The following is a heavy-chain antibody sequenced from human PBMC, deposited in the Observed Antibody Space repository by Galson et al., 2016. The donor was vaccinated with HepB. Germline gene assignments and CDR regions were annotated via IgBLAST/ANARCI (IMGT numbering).Heavy chain of an antibody. V-gene: IGHV3-53*01. CDR3: ARFLSGRDY. D-gene: IGHD2-15*01. Sequence: SLRLSCAASGLTVSSNYMNWVRQAPGKRLEWVSVIYSGGSTYYADSVKGRFTISRDISKNTVYLQMNSLIAEDTGVYYCARFLSGRDYWGQGTLVTVSS. CDR1: GLTVSSNY. CDR2: IYSGGST. J-gene: IGHJ4*02.